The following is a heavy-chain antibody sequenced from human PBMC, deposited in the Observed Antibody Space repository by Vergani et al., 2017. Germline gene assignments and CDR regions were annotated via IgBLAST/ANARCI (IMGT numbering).Heavy chain of an antibody. V-gene: IGHV3-15*01. CDR3: YTDYHDY. J-gene: IGHJ4*02. Sequence: VQGVESGGRLIKPGGSLRLSCVVSVITFKNAWINWVRQAPGKGLEWIGRIRSKNDGGTADYAAPLKGRFTIPRDDSKDSAVLLVTNLKTEDTAVYFCYTDYHDYWGQGTLVTVSS. CDR1: VITFKNAW. D-gene: IGHD2-2*02. CDR2: IRSKNDGGTA.